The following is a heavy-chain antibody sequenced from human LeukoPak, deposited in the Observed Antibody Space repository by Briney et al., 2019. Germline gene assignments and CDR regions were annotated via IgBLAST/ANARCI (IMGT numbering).Heavy chain of an antibody. Sequence: GGSLRLSCAASGFTFSSYAMSWVRQAPGKGLEWASAISGSGGSTYYADSVKGRFTISRDNSKNTLYLQMNSLRAEDTAVYYCARPRITIFGVVIFYEDAFDIRGQGTMVTVSS. J-gene: IGHJ3*02. D-gene: IGHD3-3*01. CDR1: GFTFSSYA. CDR3: ARPRITIFGVVIFYEDAFDI. V-gene: IGHV3-23*01. CDR2: ISGSGGST.